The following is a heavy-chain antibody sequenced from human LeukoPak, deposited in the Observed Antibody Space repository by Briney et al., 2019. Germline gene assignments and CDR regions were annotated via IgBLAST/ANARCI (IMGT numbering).Heavy chain of an antibody. CDR2: IYYSGST. J-gene: IGHJ4*02. Sequence: SETLSLTCTVSGGSISSYYWSWIRQPPGKGLEWIGYIYYSGSTNYNPSLKSRVTISVDTSKNQFSLKLSSVTAADTAVYYCARWDHSYGNGFDYWGQGTLVTVSS. CDR3: ARWDHSYGNGFDY. CDR1: GGSISSYY. D-gene: IGHD5-18*01. V-gene: IGHV4-59*01.